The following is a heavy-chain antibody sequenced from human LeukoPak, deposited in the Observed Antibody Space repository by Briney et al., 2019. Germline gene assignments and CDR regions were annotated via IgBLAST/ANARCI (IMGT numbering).Heavy chain of an antibody. D-gene: IGHD1-7*01. CDR3: ARSFSFQSDSNYPYFIS. CDR1: GFTFSNYD. Sequence: GGSLRLSCSASGFTFSNYDMNWVRQAAGKGLEWLSCITVGSEMMYYADSVKGRFTIPRDNAKNSLYLQMSSLGAEDTAVYYCARSFSFQSDSNYPYFISWGQGTLVAVSA. J-gene: IGHJ4*02. V-gene: IGHV3-48*03. CDR2: ITVGSEMM.